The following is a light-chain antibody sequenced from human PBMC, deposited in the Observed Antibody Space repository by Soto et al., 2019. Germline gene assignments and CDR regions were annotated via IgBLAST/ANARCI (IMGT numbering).Light chain of an antibody. Sequence: EIVLTQSPATLSLSPGERATLSCRASQSVSSSLAWYQQKPGQAPKFLIYGVSSRAAGIPDRFSGSGSGTDFTLTISRLEPEDFAVYHCQQYGSSPLITFGQGTRLEIK. V-gene: IGKV3-20*01. J-gene: IGKJ5*01. CDR3: QQYGSSPLIT. CDR2: GVS. CDR1: QSVSSS.